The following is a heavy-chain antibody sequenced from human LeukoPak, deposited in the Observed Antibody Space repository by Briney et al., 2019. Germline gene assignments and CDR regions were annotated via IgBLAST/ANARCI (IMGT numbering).Heavy chain of an antibody. J-gene: IGHJ4*02. CDR1: GSTFSTYA. V-gene: IGHV3-64D*09. D-gene: IGHD6-19*01. CDR2: VSSNVYST. CDR3: VKDSKSSGWYVPPNFDY. Sequence: GGSLRLSCSASGSTFSTYAMHWVRQAPGKGLEYVSSVSSNVYSTHYADSVKGRFAISRDNSKNTLYLQMSSLRTEDTAVYYCVKDSKSSGWYVPPNFDYWGQGTLVTVSS.